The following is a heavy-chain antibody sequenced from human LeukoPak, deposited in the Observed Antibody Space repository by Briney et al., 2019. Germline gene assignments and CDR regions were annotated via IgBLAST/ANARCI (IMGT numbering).Heavy chain of an antibody. D-gene: IGHD3-16*01. J-gene: IGHJ6*02. CDR2: MNQDGSAK. Sequence: GGSLRLSCAASGFTFSDSWMSWVRQAPGKGLEWVANMNQDGSAKGYVDSVKGRFTISRDNARNSLYLQMSSLKPEDTAVYYCATYTHWVAGDVWGQGTTVTVSS. CDR1: GFTFSDSW. CDR3: ATYTHWVAGDV. V-gene: IGHV3-7*01.